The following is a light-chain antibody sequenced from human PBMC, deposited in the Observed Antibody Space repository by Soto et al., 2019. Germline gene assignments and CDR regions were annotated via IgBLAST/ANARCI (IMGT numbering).Light chain of an antibody. CDR2: DAS. J-gene: IGKJ5*01. Sequence: IEMTQSPATLSLAPGERVTLSCRASESVSTNLAWYQQKPGQAPRLLIYDASNRATGIPARFSGSGSGTDFTLTISSLEPEDFAVYYCQQRSNWQVTFGQGTRLEIK. V-gene: IGKV3D-11*02. CDR1: ESVSTN. CDR3: QQRSNWQVT.